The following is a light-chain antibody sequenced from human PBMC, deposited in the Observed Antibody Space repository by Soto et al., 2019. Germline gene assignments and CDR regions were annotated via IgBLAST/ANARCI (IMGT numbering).Light chain of an antibody. J-gene: IGLJ1*01. Sequence: QAALPQPSCVSASDRLSISIIFTGSSTHVGGYNYVSWFQHHPGKAHKLMSYEVSDTPSGVSNHFSRYQSSNTASLTISGPHAEDAADYYGSSYTGSNIRYVLGTGTNATVL. CDR2: EVS. CDR3: SSYTGSNIRYV. CDR1: STHVGGYNY. V-gene: IGLV2-14*01.